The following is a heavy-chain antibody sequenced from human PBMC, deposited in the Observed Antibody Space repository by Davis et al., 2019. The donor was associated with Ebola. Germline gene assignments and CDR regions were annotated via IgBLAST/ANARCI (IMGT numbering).Heavy chain of an antibody. CDR1: GFTFSSYA. Sequence: GESLKISCAASGFTFSSYAMSWVRQAPGKGLEWVSAISGSGGSTYYADSVKGRFTISRDNSKNTLYLQMNSLRAEDTAVYYCARVSTGYFDWLDYYYYGMDVWGQGTTVTVSS. D-gene: IGHD3-9*01. CDR2: ISGSGGST. CDR3: ARVSTGYFDWLDYYYYGMDV. V-gene: IGHV3-23*01. J-gene: IGHJ6*02.